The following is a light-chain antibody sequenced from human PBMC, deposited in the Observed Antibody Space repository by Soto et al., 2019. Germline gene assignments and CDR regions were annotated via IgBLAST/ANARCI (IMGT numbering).Light chain of an antibody. V-gene: IGKV1-5*03. CDR3: QQYSTYPLT. CDR1: QSISSW. Sequence: DIQMTQSPSTLSASVGDRVTITCRASQSISSWLAWYQQKPGKAPKLLISQAIILESGVPLRFSGSGSGTEFTLTISDLQPEDFATYCCQQYSTYPLTFGGGTKVEIK. CDR2: QAI. J-gene: IGKJ4*01.